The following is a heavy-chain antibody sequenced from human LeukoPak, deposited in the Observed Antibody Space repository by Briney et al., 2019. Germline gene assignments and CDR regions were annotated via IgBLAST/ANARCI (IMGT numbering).Heavy chain of an antibody. V-gene: IGHV3-30*18. CDR1: GFTFSSYG. CDR2: ISYDGSNK. J-gene: IGHJ4*02. CDR3: AKEGLYYYDSSGYTEGYFDY. D-gene: IGHD3-22*01. Sequence: GGSLRLPCAASGFTFSSYGMHWVRQAPGKGLEWVAVISYDGSNKYYADSVKGRFTISRDNSKNTLYLQMNGLRAEDTAVYYCAKEGLYYYDSSGYTEGYFDYWGQGTLVTVSS.